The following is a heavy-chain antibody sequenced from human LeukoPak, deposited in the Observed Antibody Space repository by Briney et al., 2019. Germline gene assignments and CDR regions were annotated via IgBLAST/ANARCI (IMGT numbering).Heavy chain of an antibody. CDR1: GFTFSSYA. V-gene: IGHV3-23*01. CDR3: ARGRKGWLFATNRYYMDV. CDR2: ISGSGGST. J-gene: IGHJ6*03. D-gene: IGHD3-9*01. Sequence: HPGGSLRLSCAASGFTFSSYAMSCVRQAPGKGLEWVSAISGSGGSTYYADSVKGRFTISRDNSKNTLYLQMNSLRAEDTAVYYCARGRKGWLFATNRYYMDVWGKGTTVTISS.